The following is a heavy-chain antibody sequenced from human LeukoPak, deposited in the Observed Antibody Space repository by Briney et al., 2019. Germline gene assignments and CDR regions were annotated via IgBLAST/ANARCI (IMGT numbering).Heavy chain of an antibody. J-gene: IGHJ4*02. CDR3: ARVPRIAAAGDVDY. Sequence: SETLSLTCTVSGGSISSYYWSWIRQPPGKGLEWIGYIYYSGSTYYNPSLKSRVTISVDTSKNQFSLKLSSVTAADTAVYYCARVPRIAAAGDVDYWGQGTLVTVSS. V-gene: IGHV4-59*08. CDR2: IYYSGST. CDR1: GGSISSYY. D-gene: IGHD6-13*01.